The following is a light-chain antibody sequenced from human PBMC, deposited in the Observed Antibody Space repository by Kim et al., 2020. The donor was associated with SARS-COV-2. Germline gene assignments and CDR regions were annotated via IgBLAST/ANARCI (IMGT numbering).Light chain of an antibody. J-gene: IGLJ2*01. CDR1: SLRSYY. CDR2: GKN. CDR3: NSRDSNDNVV. Sequence: VALGQTIRITCQGDSLRSYYATWYQQKPGQAPILVIYGKNHRPSGIPDRFSGSSSGNTAFLTITGTQAGDEADYYCNSRDSNDNVVFGGGTQLTVL. V-gene: IGLV3-19*01.